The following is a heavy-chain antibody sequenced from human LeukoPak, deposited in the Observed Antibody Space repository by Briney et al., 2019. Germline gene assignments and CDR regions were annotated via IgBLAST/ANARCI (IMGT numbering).Heavy chain of an antibody. CDR3: ARRYSNTWYYFDY. D-gene: IGHD6-13*01. J-gene: IGHJ4*02. Sequence: PGRSLRLSCAASGFTFSSYAMHWVRQAPGKGLEWVAVISYDGSMKYYADSVKGRFTISRDNSKNTLYLQMNSLRAEDTAAYYCARRYSNTWYYFDYWGQGTLVTVSS. V-gene: IGHV3-30-3*01. CDR1: GFTFSSYA. CDR2: ISYDGSMK.